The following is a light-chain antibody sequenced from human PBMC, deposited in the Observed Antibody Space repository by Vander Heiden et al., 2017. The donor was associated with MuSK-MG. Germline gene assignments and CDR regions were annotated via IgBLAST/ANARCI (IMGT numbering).Light chain of an antibody. CDR2: AAS. CDR3: QQSYRTPPT. CDR1: QSISSY. J-gene: IGKJ1*01. Sequence: DIQMTQSPSSLSASVEDRVTITCRASQSISSYLNWYQQKPGKAPKLLIYAASSLQSGVPSRFSGSGSGTDFTLTISSLQPEDFATYYCQQSYRTPPTFGQGTKVEIK. V-gene: IGKV1-39*01.